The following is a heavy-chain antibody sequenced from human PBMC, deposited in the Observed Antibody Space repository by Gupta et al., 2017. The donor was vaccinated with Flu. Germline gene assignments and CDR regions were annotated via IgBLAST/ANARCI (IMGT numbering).Heavy chain of an antibody. J-gene: IGHJ4*02. V-gene: IGHV3-48*03. CDR1: GFTFSSYE. D-gene: IGHD2-21*01. CDR2: ISSSGSTI. Sequence: EVQLVESGGGLVQPGGSLRLSCAASGFTFSSYEMNWVRQAPGKGLEWVSYISSSGSTIYYADSVKGRFTISRDNAKNSLYLQMNSLRAEDTAVYYCARGVRGGDPDDYWGQGTLVTVSS. CDR3: ARGVRGGDPDDY.